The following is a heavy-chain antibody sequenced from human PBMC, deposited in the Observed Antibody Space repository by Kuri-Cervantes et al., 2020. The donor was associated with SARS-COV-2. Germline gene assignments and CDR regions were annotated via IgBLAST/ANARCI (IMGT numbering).Heavy chain of an antibody. D-gene: IGHD4-11*01. CDR2: LTNDGSDA. Sequence: GESLKISCAASGFTFSDHYMDWVRQAPGKGLVWVSRLTNDGSDAILADSVKGRFTISRDNAKNMLYLYMNSLRADDTAVYYCARDSMTTRDFDYWGQGTLVTVSS. J-gene: IGHJ4*02. CDR1: GFTFSDHY. CDR3: ARDSMTTRDFDY. V-gene: IGHV3-74*01.